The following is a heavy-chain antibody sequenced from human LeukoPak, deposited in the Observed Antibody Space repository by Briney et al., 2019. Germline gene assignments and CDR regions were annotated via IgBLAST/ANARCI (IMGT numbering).Heavy chain of an antibody. D-gene: IGHD2-2*02. CDR1: GGSISSSSYY. Sequence: SETLSLTCTVSGGSISSSSYYWGWLRQPPGKGLEWIGSIYYSGSTYYNPSLKSRVTISVDTSKNQFSLKLSSVTAADTAVYYCARSFSRLGPTAIFYFDYWGQGTLVTVSS. V-gene: IGHV4-39*01. J-gene: IGHJ4*02. CDR3: ARSFSRLGPTAIFYFDY. CDR2: IYYSGST.